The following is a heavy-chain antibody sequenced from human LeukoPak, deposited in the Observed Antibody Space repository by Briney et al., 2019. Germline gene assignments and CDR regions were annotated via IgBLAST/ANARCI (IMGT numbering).Heavy chain of an antibody. D-gene: IGHD3-22*01. CDR1: GFTFSSYW. J-gene: IGHJ4*02. CDR2: IKQDGSEK. CDR3: ARDNWAYYDSSGYYPNFDY. Sequence: GGSLRLSCAASGFTFSSYWMSWVRQAPGKGLEWVANIKQDGSEKYYVDSVKGRFTISRDNAKNSLYLQMNSLRAEDTAVYYCARDNWAYYDSSGYYPNFDYWGQGTLVTVSS. V-gene: IGHV3-7*01.